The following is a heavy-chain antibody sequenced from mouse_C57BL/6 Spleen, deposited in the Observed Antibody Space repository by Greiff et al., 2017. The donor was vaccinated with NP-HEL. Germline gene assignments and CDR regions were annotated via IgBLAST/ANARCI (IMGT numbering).Heavy chain of an antibody. D-gene: IGHD5-1*01. CDR3: ARNLPYYYAMDY. Sequence: VQLQQSGPELVKPGASVKISCKASGYTFTDYYMNWVKQSHGKSLEWIGDINPNNGGTSYNQKFKGKATLTVDKSSSTAYMELRSLTSEDSAVYYCARNLPYYYAMDYWGQGTSVTVSS. V-gene: IGHV1-26*01. J-gene: IGHJ4*01. CDR2: INPNNGGT. CDR1: GYTFTDYY.